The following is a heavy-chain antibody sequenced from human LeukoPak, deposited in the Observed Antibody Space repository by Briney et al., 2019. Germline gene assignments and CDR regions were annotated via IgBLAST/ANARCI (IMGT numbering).Heavy chain of an antibody. CDR2: INPSGGST. Sequence: EASVKVSCKASGYTFTSHSMHWVRQAPGQGLEWMGIINPSGGSTSYAQKFQGTATMTRDTSTSTVYMELSSLRSEDTAVYYCAREINRDGYITFDYWGQGTLVTVSP. CDR3: AREINRDGYITFDY. D-gene: IGHD5-24*01. CDR1: GYTFTSHS. J-gene: IGHJ4*02. V-gene: IGHV1-46*01.